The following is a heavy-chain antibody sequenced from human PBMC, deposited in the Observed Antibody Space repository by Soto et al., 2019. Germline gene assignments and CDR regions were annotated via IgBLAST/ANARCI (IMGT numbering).Heavy chain of an antibody. J-gene: IGHJ5*02. V-gene: IGHV4-59*01. Sequence: SETLSLTCTVSGGSISRYYWSWIRQPPGKGLEWIGHIYHSGGTNYNPSLKSRVTISVDTSKSQLSLRLSSVTAADTAVYYCARLPPQGSSHYDSWSGYYFEGKTGFDPWGQGTLVTVSS. CDR2: IYHSGGT. CDR3: ARLPPQGSSHYDSWSGYYFEGKTGFDP. CDR1: GGSISRYY. D-gene: IGHD3-3*01.